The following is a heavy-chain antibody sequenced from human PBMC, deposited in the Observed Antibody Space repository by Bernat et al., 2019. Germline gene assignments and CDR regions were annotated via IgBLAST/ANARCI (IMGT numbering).Heavy chain of an antibody. J-gene: IGHJ3*02. CDR3: AVPYYDIVAGCHAAFDI. Sequence: QVQLVQSGAEVKKPGASVKVSCKVSGYTLTELSMHWVRQAPGQGLAWMGGFDPEDGETIYAQKFQGRVTMTEETSTEACYMRLSSLRSEGAAVYYCAVPYYDIVAGCHAAFDIWGEGTMVTVFS. D-gene: IGHD3-9*01. V-gene: IGHV1-24*01. CDR1: GYTLTELS. CDR2: FDPEDGET.